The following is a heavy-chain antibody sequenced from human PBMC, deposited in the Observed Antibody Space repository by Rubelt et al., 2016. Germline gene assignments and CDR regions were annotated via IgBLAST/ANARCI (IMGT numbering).Heavy chain of an antibody. J-gene: IGHJ4*02. CDR1: GFTFRSYA. CDR2: ISGSGGST. CDR3: AKWYGGWSYFDY. V-gene: IGHV3-23*01. D-gene: IGHD3-10*01. Sequence: GGSLRLSCAASGFTFRSYAMNWVREAPGKGLEWVSAISGSGGSTYYADSVKGRFTLSRDISRNTLYLQMNSLRAEDTAVYYCAKWYGGWSYFDYWGQGTLVTVSS.